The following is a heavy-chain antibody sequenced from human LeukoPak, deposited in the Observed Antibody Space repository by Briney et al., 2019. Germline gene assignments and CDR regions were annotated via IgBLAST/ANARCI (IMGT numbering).Heavy chain of an antibody. J-gene: IGHJ3*02. CDR2: ISHIGST. Sequence: SETLSLTCSVSGDSITGHYLTWTRQPPGNGLEWIGYISHIGSTNYNPSLKSRVTISVDTSKNQFSLKLTSVTAADTALYYCARDRVSINALDMWGQGTMVTVSS. CDR3: ARDRVSINALDM. V-gene: IGHV4-59*11. D-gene: IGHD1-14*01. CDR1: GDSITGHY.